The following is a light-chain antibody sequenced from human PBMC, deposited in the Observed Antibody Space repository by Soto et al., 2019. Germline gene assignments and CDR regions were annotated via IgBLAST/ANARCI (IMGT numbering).Light chain of an antibody. CDR2: DAS. V-gene: IGKV3-20*01. Sequence: EIVLTQSPGTLSLSPGERATLSCRASQTVGNNYLAWYQQKPGQVPRLLIDDASNRATGISDRFSGTGSETDFTLTISRLEPEDFAVYYCQQCATSPLTFGGGTKVEI. CDR3: QQCATSPLT. J-gene: IGKJ4*01. CDR1: QTVGNNY.